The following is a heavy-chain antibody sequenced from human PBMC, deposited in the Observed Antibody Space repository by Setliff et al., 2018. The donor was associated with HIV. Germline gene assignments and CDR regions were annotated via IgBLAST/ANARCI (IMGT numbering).Heavy chain of an antibody. V-gene: IGHV4-39*07. CDR1: GGSISSGTYY. CDR3: ARRKSGSSYRFFNY. CDR2: AFYSDNT. D-gene: IGHD3-16*02. J-gene: IGHJ4*02. Sequence: PSETLSLTCIVSGGSISSGTYYWGWIRQPPGKGLEYIGSAFYSDNTYYKPSLKNRVTISVDTSKNQFSLKLTSVTAADTAVYYCARRKSGSSYRFFNYWGLGSLVTVSS.